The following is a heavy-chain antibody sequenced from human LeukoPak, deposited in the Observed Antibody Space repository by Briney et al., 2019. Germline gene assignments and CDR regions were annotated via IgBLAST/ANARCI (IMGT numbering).Heavy chain of an antibody. CDR2: INHSGST. J-gene: IGHJ6*03. Sequence: SETLSLTCAVYGGSFSGYYWSWIRQPPGKGLEWIGEINHSGSTNYNPSLKSRVTISVDTSKNQFSLKLSSVTAADTAVYYCARSKYSRPQYYYYMDVWGKGTTVTVSS. V-gene: IGHV4-34*01. CDR1: GGSFSGYY. CDR3: ARSKYSRPQYYYYMDV. D-gene: IGHD6-6*01.